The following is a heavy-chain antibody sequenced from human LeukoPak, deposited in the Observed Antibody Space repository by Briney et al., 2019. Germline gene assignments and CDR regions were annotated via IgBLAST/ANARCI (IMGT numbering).Heavy chain of an antibody. V-gene: IGHV4-39*07. J-gene: IGHJ4*02. CDR1: GGSFSSYY. Sequence: SETLSLTCAVYGGSFSSYYWGWIRQPPGKGLEWIGSIYYSGSTYYNPSLKSRVTISVDTSKNQFSLKLSSVTAADTAVYYCARYGSSWYEDYWGQGTLVTVSS. CDR2: IYYSGST. CDR3: ARYGSSWYEDY. D-gene: IGHD6-13*01.